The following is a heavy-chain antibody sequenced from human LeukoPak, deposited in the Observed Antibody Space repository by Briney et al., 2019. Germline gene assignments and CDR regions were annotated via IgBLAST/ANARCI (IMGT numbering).Heavy chain of an antibody. CDR1: GASISSTSYY. D-gene: IGHD3-10*01. CDR2: TYYRGTT. CDR3: ASLWYYYGSGSPLMDV. J-gene: IGHJ6*04. V-gene: IGHV4-39*07. Sequence: SDTLSLTCTVSGASISSTSYYWGWIRQPPGKGLGWIGSTYYRGTTYYNPSLKSRVTISVDTSKNQFSLKLSSVTAADTAVYYCASLWYYYGSGSPLMDVWGKGTTVTISS.